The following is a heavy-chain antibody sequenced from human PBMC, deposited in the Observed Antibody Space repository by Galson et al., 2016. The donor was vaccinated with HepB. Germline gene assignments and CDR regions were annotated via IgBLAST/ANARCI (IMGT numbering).Heavy chain of an antibody. Sequence: SLRLSCAASGFTSNTYAMSWVRQAPGKGLEWVSTLSASGGATYYSDSVKGRFTISRDNSKNTLYLQMSSLRAEDTALYYCAKVDCGGDCKRFDYWGQGTLVTVSS. V-gene: IGHV3-23*01. J-gene: IGHJ4*02. CDR3: AKVDCGGDCKRFDY. D-gene: IGHD2-21*02. CDR1: GFTSNTYA. CDR2: LSASGGAT.